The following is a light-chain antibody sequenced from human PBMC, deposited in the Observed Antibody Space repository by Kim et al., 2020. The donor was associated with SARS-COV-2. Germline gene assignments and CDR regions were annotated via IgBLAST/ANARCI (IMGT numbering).Light chain of an antibody. Sequence: GQSITISCTGTSSDIGSTNYVSWYQLNPGEAPKLVIFDVYLRPSGISTRFSGSKSGNKASLTISGLQPEDEADYFCISYAASITFVFGSGTKVTVL. CDR1: SSDIGSTNY. J-gene: IGLJ6*01. CDR3: ISYAASITFV. CDR2: DVY. V-gene: IGLV2-14*03.